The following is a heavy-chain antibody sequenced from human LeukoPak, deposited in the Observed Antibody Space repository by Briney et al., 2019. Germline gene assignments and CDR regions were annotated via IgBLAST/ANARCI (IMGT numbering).Heavy chain of an antibody. J-gene: IGHJ4*02. CDR1: GFTFNTYT. V-gene: IGHV3-30*01. CDR2: LSYDGSNN. D-gene: IGHD5-24*01. CDR3: ARGSRWLQLGPFDY. Sequence: PGGSLRLSCAASGFTFNTYTIHWVRQAPDKGLEWVAVLSYDGSNNYYADSVKGRFTISRDNSRTTVYLQMNSLRPEDTAVYYCARGSRWLQLGPFDYWGQGTLVTVSS.